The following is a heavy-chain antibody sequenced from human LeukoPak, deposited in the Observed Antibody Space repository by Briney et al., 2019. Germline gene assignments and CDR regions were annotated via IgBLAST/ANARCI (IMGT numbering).Heavy chain of an antibody. CDR1: GFTFGDYA. D-gene: IGHD2-15*01. J-gene: IGHJ3*02. CDR3: TRIVVVAAFDAFDI. CDR2: IRSKAYGGTT. V-gene: IGHV3-49*04. Sequence: PGESLRLSCTASGFTFGDYAMSWVRQTPGKGLEWVGFIRSKAYGGTTEYAASVKGRFTISRDDSKSIAYLQMNSLKTEDTAVYYCTRIVVVAAFDAFDIWGQGTMVTVSS.